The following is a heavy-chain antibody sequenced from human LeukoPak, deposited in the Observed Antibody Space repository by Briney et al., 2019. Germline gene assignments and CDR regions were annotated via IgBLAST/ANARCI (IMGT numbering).Heavy chain of an antibody. CDR2: ISSSSSYI. D-gene: IGHD3-10*01. J-gene: IGHJ4*02. V-gene: IGHV3-21*01. Sequence: GGSLRLSCAASGFTFSNYGMNWVRQAPGKGLEWVSSISSSSSYIYYAGSVKGRFTISRDNARNSLYLQMNSLRAEDTAVYYCARGRQLWFGELLSSIYYFDYWGQGTLVTVSS. CDR3: ARGRQLWFGELLSSIYYFDY. CDR1: GFTFSNYG.